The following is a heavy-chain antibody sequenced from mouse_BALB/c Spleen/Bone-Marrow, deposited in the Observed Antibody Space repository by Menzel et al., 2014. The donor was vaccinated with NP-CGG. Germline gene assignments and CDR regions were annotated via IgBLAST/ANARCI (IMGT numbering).Heavy chain of an antibody. J-gene: IGHJ4*01. CDR2: IYPGDGST. V-gene: IGHV1S56*01. CDR3: ARGIYDGYYPYAMDY. Sequence: QVQLQQSGPALVQPGPLVKISCKASGYTFTSYAINWVKQRPGQGLEWIGWIYPGDGSTQYNEKFKGKATLTADKSSSTAYMQLSSLTSENSAVYYCARGIYDGYYPYAMDYWGRGTSVTVSS. D-gene: IGHD2-3*01. CDR1: GYTFTSYA.